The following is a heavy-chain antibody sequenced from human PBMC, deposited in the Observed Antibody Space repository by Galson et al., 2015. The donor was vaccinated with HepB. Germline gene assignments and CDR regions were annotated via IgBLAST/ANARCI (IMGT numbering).Heavy chain of an antibody. V-gene: IGHV3-33*01. J-gene: IGHJ5*02. CDR2: IWYDGSNK. CDR1: GLTFSSYG. CDR3: AREGRDSSSSVLGWFDP. Sequence: FLRLSCAASGLTFSSYGMHWVPQAPGKGLGWVAVIWYDGSNKYYADSVKGRFTISRDNSKNTLYLQMKSLRAEDTAVYYCAREGRDSSSSVLGWFDPWGQGTLVTVSS. D-gene: IGHD6-6*01.